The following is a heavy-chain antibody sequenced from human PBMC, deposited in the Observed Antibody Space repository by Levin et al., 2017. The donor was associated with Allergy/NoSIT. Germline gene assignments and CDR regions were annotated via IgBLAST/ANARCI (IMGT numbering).Heavy chain of an antibody. CDR3: ARHQRDFESYGDFDY. J-gene: IGHJ4*02. V-gene: IGHV4-39*01. Sequence: SETLSLTCTVSGGSISSSSYYWGWIRQPPGKGLEWIGSIYYSGSTYYNPSLKSRVTISVDTSKNQFSLKLSSVTAADTAVYYCARHQRDFESYGDFDYWGQGTLVTVSS. D-gene: IGHD1-26*01. CDR2: IYYSGST. CDR1: GGSISSSSYY.